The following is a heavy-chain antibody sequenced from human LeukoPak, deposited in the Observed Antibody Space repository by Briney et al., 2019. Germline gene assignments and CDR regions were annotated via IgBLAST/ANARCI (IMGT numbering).Heavy chain of an antibody. CDR1: GGSISSGDYY. CDR2: IYYSGST. Sequence: PSETLSLTCTVSGGSISSGDYYWSWIRQPPGKGLEWIGYIYYSGSTYYNPSLKSRVTISVDTSKNQLSLKLSSVTAADTAVYYCARVRRGIAVAGNTRSDYYYYYGMDVWGQGTTVTVSS. J-gene: IGHJ6*02. CDR3: ARVRRGIAVAGNTRSDYYYYYGMDV. V-gene: IGHV4-30-4*01. D-gene: IGHD6-19*01.